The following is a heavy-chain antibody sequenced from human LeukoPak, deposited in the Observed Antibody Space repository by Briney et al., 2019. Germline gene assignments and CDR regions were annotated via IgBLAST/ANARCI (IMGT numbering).Heavy chain of an antibody. Sequence: GGSLRLSCAASGFTFSSYGMHWVRQAPGKGLEWVAVISYDGSNKYYADSVKGRFTISRDNAKNTLYLQMNSLRVEDTAVYYCARRGAVTYAFDIWGQGTMVTVSS. V-gene: IGHV3-30*03. J-gene: IGHJ3*02. D-gene: IGHD4-17*01. CDR3: ARRGAVTYAFDI. CDR2: ISYDGSNK. CDR1: GFTFSSYG.